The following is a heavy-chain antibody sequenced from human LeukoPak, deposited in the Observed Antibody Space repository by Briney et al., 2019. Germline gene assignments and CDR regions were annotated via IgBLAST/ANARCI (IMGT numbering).Heavy chain of an antibody. CDR2: IIPIFGTA. Sequence: SVKVSCKASGGTFSSYAISWVRQAPGQGLEWMGGIIPIFGTANYAQKFQGRVMITADESTSTAYMELSSLRSEDTAVYYCARGVTMVRGVISNNYYYYYGMDVWGKGTTVTVSS. J-gene: IGHJ6*04. CDR3: ARGVTMVRGVISNNYYYYYGMDV. V-gene: IGHV1-69*13. D-gene: IGHD3-10*01. CDR1: GGTFSSYA.